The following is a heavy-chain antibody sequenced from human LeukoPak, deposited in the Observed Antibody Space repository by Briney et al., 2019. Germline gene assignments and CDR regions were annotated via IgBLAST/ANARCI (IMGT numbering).Heavy chain of an antibody. CDR1: GFPFSNTN. CDR2: ISASSNYI. Sequence: GSLRLSCAASGFPFSNTNMNWVRQAPGKGLKWVSFISASSNYIYYADSVKGRFTISRDNAQNSLYLQMNSLRAEDTAVYFCARVVNGYVDYWGQGTLVTVSS. CDR3: ARVVNGYVDY. V-gene: IGHV3-21*06. J-gene: IGHJ4*02. D-gene: IGHD2-8*01.